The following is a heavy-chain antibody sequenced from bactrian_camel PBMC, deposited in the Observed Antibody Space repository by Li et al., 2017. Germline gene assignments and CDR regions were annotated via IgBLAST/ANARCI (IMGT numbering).Heavy chain of an antibody. D-gene: IGHD2*01. V-gene: IGHV3S55*01. CDR1: GYTYGTYC. J-gene: IGHJ4*01. CDR3: SCASVAAVVVSATFCRFLDYND. Sequence: HVQLVESGGGTVQAGGSLRLSCEASGYTYGTYCMGWFRQGPGNARERVATIGSDGSTSYADSVKGRFTISKDNAKNTLYLQMNSLKPEDTAMYYCSCASVAAVVVSATFCRFLDYNDWGQGTQVTVST. CDR2: IGSDGST.